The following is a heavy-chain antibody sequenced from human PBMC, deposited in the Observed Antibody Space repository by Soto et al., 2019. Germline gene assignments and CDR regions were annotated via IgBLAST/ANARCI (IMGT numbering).Heavy chain of an antibody. CDR1: GGTFNNYP. CDR2: SIPIFGTA. CDR3: ARGRGYSGDDHYYYFDTDV. Sequence: SVKVSCKASGGTFNNYPITWVRQAPGEGLEWMGGSIPIFGTANYAQKFQGRVTISVDESTSTAYMELSSLRSEDTAVYYCARGRGYSGDDHYYYFDTDVWGQGTTVTVSS. D-gene: IGHD5-12*01. V-gene: IGHV1-69*13. J-gene: IGHJ6*02.